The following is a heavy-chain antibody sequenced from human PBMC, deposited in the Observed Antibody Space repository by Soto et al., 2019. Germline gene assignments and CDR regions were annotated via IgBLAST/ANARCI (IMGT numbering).Heavy chain of an antibody. V-gene: IGHV4-39*07. CDR2: INHSGST. Sequence: LSLTCTVSGGSISSSSYYWGWIRQPPGKGLEWIGNINHSGSTNYNLSLKSRVTISVDTSKNQFSLKLSSVTAADTAVYYCAIRASTGSFDYWGQGTLVTVSS. D-gene: IGHD3-10*01. J-gene: IGHJ4*02. CDR3: AIRASTGSFDY. CDR1: GGSISSSSYY.